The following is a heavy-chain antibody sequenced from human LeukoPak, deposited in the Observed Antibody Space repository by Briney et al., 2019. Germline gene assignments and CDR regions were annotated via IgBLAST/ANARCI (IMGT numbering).Heavy chain of an antibody. CDR2: IYTSGST. J-gene: IGHJ4*02. Sequence: SETLSLTCTVSGGSLSSGSYYWSWIRQPAGKGLEWIGRIYTSGSTNYNPSLKSRVTISLDTSKNQFSLKLSSVTAADTAVYYCARDHDGRFDYWGQGTLVTVSS. V-gene: IGHV4-61*02. D-gene: IGHD4-17*01. CDR3: ARDHDGRFDY. CDR1: GGSLSSGSYY.